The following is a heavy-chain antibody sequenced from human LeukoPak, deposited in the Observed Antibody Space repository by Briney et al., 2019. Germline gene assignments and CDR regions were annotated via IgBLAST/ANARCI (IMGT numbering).Heavy chain of an antibody. CDR2: IKSKTDGGTT. CDR1: GFAFSNAW. CDR3: AHGSMYQLDY. D-gene: IGHD2-2*01. Sequence: PGGSLRLSCAASGFAFSNAWMSWVRQAPGKGLEWVGRIKSKTDGGTTDYAAPVKGRFTISRDDSKNTLYLQMNSLRAEDTAVYYCAHGSMYQLDYWGQGTLVTVSS. J-gene: IGHJ4*02. V-gene: IGHV3-15*01.